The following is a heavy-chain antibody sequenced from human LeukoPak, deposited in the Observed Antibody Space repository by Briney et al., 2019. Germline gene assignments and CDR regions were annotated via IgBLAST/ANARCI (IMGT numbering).Heavy chain of an antibody. CDR1: GYTFTGYY. CDR2: INPNSGGT. D-gene: IGHD5-18*01. V-gene: IGHV1-2*02. Sequence: GASVKVSRKASGYTFTGYYMHWVRQAPGQGPEWMGWINPNSGGTNYAQKFQGRVTMTRDTSISTAYMELSRLRSDDTAVYYCARGYSYGYVYYYMDVWGKGTTVTVSS. J-gene: IGHJ6*03. CDR3: ARGYSYGYVYYYMDV.